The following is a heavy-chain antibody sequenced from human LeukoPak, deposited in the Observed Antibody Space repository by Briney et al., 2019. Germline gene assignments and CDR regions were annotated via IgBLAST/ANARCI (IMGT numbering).Heavy chain of an antibody. V-gene: IGHV1-18*01. CDR1: GYTFTSYA. CDR2: ISASNGGT. D-gene: IGHD3-10*01. CDR3: ARDQLRYYGSNNYYSDMDF. J-gene: IGHJ6*02. Sequence: GASVKVSCKASGYTFTSYAIAWVRQAPGQGLEWMGWISASNGGTNYAQKFRGRVTMTTDTSTNTGYMELRSLRSDDTAVYFCARDQLRYYGSNNYYSDMDFWGQGTTVTVSS.